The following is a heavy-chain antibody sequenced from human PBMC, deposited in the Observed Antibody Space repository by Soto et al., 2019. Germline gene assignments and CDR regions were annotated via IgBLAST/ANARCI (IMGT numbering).Heavy chain of an antibody. D-gene: IGHD3-10*02. CDR1: GYTFPRYA. J-gene: IGHJ4*02. Sequence: SVKVSCKASGYTFPRYAIHWVRQAPGQGLEWLGWISTYNANTNYAQKLQGRVTMTTDTSTSTAYMELRSLRSDDTAVYYCARGDVYFDYWGQGTLVTVSS. CDR2: ISTYNANT. CDR3: ARGDVYFDY. V-gene: IGHV1-18*01.